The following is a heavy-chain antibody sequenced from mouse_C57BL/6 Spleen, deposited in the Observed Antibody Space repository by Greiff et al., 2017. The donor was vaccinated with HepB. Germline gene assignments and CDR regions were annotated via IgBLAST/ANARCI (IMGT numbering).Heavy chain of an antibody. J-gene: IGHJ2*01. CDR2: IYPGSGNT. CDR3: ARGTGTGGDY. Sequence: QVQLKESGAELVRPGASVKLSCKASGYTFTDYYINWVKQRPGQGLEWIARIYPGSGNTYYNEKFKGKATLTAEKSSSTAYMQLSSLTSEDSAVYFCARGTGTGGDYWGQGTTLTVSS. CDR1: GYTFTDYY. V-gene: IGHV1-76*01. D-gene: IGHD4-1*01.